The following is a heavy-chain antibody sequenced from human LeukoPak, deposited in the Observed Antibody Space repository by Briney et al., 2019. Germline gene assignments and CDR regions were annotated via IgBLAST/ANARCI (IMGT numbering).Heavy chain of an antibody. CDR2: ISGSGGST. D-gene: IGHD3-3*01. CDR3: AISLHPNVLRFLEWSFDY. Sequence: GGSLRLSCAASGFTFSSYAMSWVRQAPGKGLEWVSAISGSGGSTYYADSVKGRFTISRDNSKNTLYLQMSSLRAEDTAVYYCAISLHPNVLRFLEWSFDYWGQGTLVTVSS. J-gene: IGHJ4*02. CDR1: GFTFSSYA. V-gene: IGHV3-23*01.